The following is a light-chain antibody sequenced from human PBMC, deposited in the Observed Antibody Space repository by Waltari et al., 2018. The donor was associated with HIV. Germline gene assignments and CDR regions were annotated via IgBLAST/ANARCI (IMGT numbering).Light chain of an antibody. CDR3: AAWDDSLNGPHVV. Sequence: QSVLTQPPSASETPGQRVAISCSGSSSDIGSNAVNWYQQLPGTAPKLLIYSNNQLPSGAPDRFSGSKSGTSASLAISGLQSEDEADYYCAAWDDSLNGPHVVFGGGTKLTVL. V-gene: IGLV1-44*01. J-gene: IGLJ2*01. CDR2: SNN. CDR1: SSDIGSNA.